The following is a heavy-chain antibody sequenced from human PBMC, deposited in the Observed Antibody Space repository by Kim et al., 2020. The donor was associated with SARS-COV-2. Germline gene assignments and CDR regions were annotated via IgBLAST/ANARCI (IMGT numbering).Heavy chain of an antibody. V-gene: IGHV3-23*01. CDR2: ISGSADST. Sequence: GGSLRLSCVASGFTFRNCVMTWVRQAPGKGLEWVAGISGSADSTYHADSVKGRFTISRDNSNNTLFLQMNSLRAEDSAVYYCVKLDDDTASPMDVWGQGT. J-gene: IGHJ6*02. CDR1: GFTFRNCV. CDR3: VKLDDDTASPMDV. D-gene: IGHD5-18*01.